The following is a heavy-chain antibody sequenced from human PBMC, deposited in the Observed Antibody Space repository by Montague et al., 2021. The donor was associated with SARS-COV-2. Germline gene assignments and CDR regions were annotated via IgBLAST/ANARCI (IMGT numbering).Heavy chain of an antibody. CDR2: INHSGST. Sequence: SETLSLTCAVSGGSFSGYYWTWIRQPPGKGLEWIGEINHSGSTTYSPSLKSRGTISVDTSKSQFSLRLSSVTAADTAIYYCARGLSGSYSGWLVTVALFDFDNYMDAWDTGTMVTVSS. CDR1: GGSFSGYY. V-gene: IGHV4-34*01. D-gene: IGHD6-13*01. CDR3: ARGLSGSYSGWLVTVALFDFDNYMDA. J-gene: IGHJ6*03.